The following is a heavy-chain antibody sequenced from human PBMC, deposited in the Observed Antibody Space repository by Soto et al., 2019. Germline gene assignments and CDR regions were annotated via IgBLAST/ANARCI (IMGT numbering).Heavy chain of an antibody. CDR1: GYTFTGYY. Sequence: ASVKVSCKPSGYTFTGYYMHWVRQAPGQGLEWMGWINPNCGGTKYIQKFRGRVTMTRDTSISTAYMELSSLRSDDTAVYYCARERKAAADNDAFDIWGQGTMVTVSS. J-gene: IGHJ3*02. V-gene: IGHV1-2*02. CDR2: INPNCGGT. CDR3: ARERKAAADNDAFDI. D-gene: IGHD6-13*01.